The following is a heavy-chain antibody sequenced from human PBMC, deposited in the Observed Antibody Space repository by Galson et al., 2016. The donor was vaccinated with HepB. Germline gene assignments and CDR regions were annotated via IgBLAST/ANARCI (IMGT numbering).Heavy chain of an antibody. J-gene: IGHJ6*02. CDR2: ISYDGSSQ. D-gene: IGHD5-24*01. CDR3: AKDRAGYTVRYYYYGMDV. V-gene: IGHV3-30*18. CDR1: GFNLSLFG. Sequence: SLRLSCAASGFNLSLFGMHWVRQAPGEGLEWVAVISYDGSSQFYADSVKGRFTIPRDNAKNTLYLQMDSLRVEDTAGYYCAKDRAGYTVRYYYYGMDVWGLGTTVTVSS.